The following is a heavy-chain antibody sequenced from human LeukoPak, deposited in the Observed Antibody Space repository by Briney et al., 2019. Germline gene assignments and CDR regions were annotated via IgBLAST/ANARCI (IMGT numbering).Heavy chain of an antibody. CDR3: ARARGSQDAFDI. D-gene: IGHD3-10*01. CDR2: INPSGGST. J-gene: IGHJ3*02. CDR1: GYTFTSYD. V-gene: IGHV1-46*01. Sequence: ASVKVSCKASGYTFTSYDINWVRQAPGQGLEWMGIINPSGGSTSYAQKFQGRVTVTRDTSTSTVYMELSSLRSEDTAVYCCARARGSQDAFDIWGQGTMVTVSS.